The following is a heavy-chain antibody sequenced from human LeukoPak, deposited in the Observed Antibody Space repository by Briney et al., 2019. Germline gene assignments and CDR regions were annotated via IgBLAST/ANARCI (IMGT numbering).Heavy chain of an antibody. CDR2: ITASDTTK. J-gene: IGHJ5*02. D-gene: IGHD6-13*01. CDR1: GLTFSSYN. Sequence: PGGSLRLSXAASGLTFSSYNMNWVRQAPGKGPEWLAYITASDTTKYYADSVKGRFTISRDNAKKSLFLQMNSLRAEDTAVYYCAAASAFSSSWRSWGQGTVVSVSS. V-gene: IGHV3-48*01. CDR3: AAASAFSSSWRS.